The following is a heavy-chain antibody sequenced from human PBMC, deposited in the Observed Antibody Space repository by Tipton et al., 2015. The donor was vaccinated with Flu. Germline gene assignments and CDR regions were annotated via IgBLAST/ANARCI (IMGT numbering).Heavy chain of an antibody. Sequence: TLSLTCTVSGVSLTSSSYYWGWIRQPPGKGLEWIGSVYYSGSTYYNPSLKSRVTMPVDTSKNQFSLRLTSVTAADTAVYYCARVLGATYDSTDGTFMPQFYFGMDVWGQGTTVTVSS. V-gene: IGHV4-39*07. CDR2: VYYSGST. CDR3: ARVLGATYDSTDGTFMPQFYFGMDV. D-gene: IGHD3-22*01. CDR1: GVSLTSSSYY. J-gene: IGHJ6*02.